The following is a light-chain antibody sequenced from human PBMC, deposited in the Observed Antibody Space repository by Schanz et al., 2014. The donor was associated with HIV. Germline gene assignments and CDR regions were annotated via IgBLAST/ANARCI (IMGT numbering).Light chain of an antibody. CDR2: DVT. V-gene: IGLV2-14*03. CDR1: SSDVGGYNY. CDR3: SSYTTSSTLV. J-gene: IGLJ2*01. Sequence: QSVLTQPPSASGSPGQSVTISCTGTSSDVGGYNYVSWYQQHPGKAPKLLIYDVTYRPSGISNRFSGSKSAYTASLTISGLQPEDEADYYCSSYTTSSTLVFGGGTKLTIL.